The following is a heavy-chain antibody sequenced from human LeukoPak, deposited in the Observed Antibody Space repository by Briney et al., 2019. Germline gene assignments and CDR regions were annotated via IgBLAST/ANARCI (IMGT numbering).Heavy chain of an antibody. Sequence: GGSLRLSCAASGFTFSSYSMNWVRQAPGKGLEWVSYISSSSSTIYYADSVKGRFTISRDNAKNSLYLQMNSLRAEDTAVYYCARPTGASTSFFDYWGQGTLVTVSS. D-gene: IGHD3-10*01. CDR1: GFTFSSYS. J-gene: IGHJ4*02. V-gene: IGHV3-48*01. CDR2: ISSSSSTI. CDR3: ARPTGASTSFFDY.